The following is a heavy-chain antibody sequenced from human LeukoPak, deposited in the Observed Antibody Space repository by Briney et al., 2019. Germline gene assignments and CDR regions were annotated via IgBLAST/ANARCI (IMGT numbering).Heavy chain of an antibody. Sequence: GGSLRLSCSASALTFSTYWLSWVRQAPGKGLEWVANIKEDGSEKNYADSVKGRFTISRDNAKNSLYLQMNSLRAEDTAVYYCARGYTCGYWGQGTLVIVSS. CDR2: IKEDGSEK. CDR1: ALTFSTYW. J-gene: IGHJ4*02. D-gene: IGHD5-18*01. CDR3: ARGYTCGY. V-gene: IGHV3-7*04.